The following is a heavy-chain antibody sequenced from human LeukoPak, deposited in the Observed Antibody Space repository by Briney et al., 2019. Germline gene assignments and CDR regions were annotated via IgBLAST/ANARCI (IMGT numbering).Heavy chain of an antibody. CDR1: GFTFSGYA. CDR3: ARGSGPMLSSFDY. Sequence: GWSLRLSCAASGFTFSGYAMHWVRQAPGKGLEWVAVISYDGSNKYYADSVKGRFTISRDNSKNTLYLQMNSLRAEDTAVYYCARGSGPMLSSFDYWGQGTLVTVSS. V-gene: IGHV3-30-3*01. D-gene: IGHD2-8*01. CDR2: ISYDGSNK. J-gene: IGHJ4*02.